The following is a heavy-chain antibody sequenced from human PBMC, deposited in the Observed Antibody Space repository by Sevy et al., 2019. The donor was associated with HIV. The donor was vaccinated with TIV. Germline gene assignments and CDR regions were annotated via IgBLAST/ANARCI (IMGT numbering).Heavy chain of an antibody. CDR3: ARPYRTDPFYYYGSSGYYYPSYFDY. CDR1: GFTFSSYW. Sequence: GGSLRLSCAASGFTFSSYWMTWVRQAPGKGLEWVANIKQDGSEKFYVDSVKGRFTISRDNAKNSLYLQMNSLRAEDTALYYCARPYRTDPFYYYGSSGYYYPSYFDYWGQGTLVTVSS. D-gene: IGHD3-22*01. V-gene: IGHV3-7*01. CDR2: IKQDGSEK. J-gene: IGHJ4*02.